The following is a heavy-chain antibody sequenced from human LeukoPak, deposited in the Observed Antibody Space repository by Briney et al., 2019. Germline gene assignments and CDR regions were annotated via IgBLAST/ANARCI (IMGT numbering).Heavy chain of an antibody. CDR1: GGSFSSYY. V-gene: IGHV4-59*10. J-gene: IGHJ4*02. D-gene: IGHD3-10*01. Sequence: SETLSLTCAVYGGSFSSYYWSWIRQPAGKGLEWIARIYTSGSTNYTPSLKSRVTRSVDTSKNQFSLKLSSVTAADTAVYYCARGGQYYYGSGMGYFDYWGQRTLVTVSS. CDR2: IYTSGST. CDR3: ARGGQYYYGSGMGYFDY.